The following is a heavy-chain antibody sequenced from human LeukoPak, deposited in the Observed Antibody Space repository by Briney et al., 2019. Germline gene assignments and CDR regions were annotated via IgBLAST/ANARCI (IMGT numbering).Heavy chain of an antibody. Sequence: SETLSLTCAVYGGSFSSYHWSWIRQPPGKGLEWLGEISHSGSINYNPSLKSRVTISMDTSKNQFSLKLSSVTAADMAVYYGSRPSWQLSKAYYYYSAVWGKGTPVTVSS. CDR1: GGSFSSYH. V-gene: IGHV4-34*01. CDR2: ISHSGSI. J-gene: IGHJ6*03. D-gene: IGHD6-6*01. CDR3: SRPSWQLSKAYYYYSAV.